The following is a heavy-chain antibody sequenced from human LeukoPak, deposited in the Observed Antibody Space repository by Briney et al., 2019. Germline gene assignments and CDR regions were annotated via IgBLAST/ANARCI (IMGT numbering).Heavy chain of an antibody. D-gene: IGHD3-9*01. J-gene: IGHJ3*01. CDR3: ARDRRPYDILTGFHWGDAFDV. Sequence: ASVKVSCKASGYTFTSYGISWVRQAPGQGLEWMGWISAYNGNTNYAQKLQGRVTMTTDTSTSTAYMELRRLKSDDTVVYYCARDRRPYDILTGFHWGDAFDVWGQGTVVTVSS. V-gene: IGHV1-18*01. CDR1: GYTFTSYG. CDR2: ISAYNGNT.